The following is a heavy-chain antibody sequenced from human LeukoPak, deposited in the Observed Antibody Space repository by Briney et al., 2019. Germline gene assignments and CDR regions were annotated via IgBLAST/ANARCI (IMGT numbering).Heavy chain of an antibody. D-gene: IGHD6-19*01. CDR2: AYYTGRT. CDR3: ARHIPVSYDAFDL. Sequence: PSETLSLTCSVSDGSITGYYWSWIRQPPGKGLEWIAYAYYTGRTLYNPSLESRVTISVDTSKTQFSLKLTSVTAADTAVYYCARHIPVSYDAFDLWGRGTTVTVSS. CDR1: DGSITGYY. V-gene: IGHV4-59*08. J-gene: IGHJ3*01.